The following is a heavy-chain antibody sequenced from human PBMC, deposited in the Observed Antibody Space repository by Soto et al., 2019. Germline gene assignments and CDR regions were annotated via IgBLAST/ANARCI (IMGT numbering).Heavy chain of an antibody. D-gene: IGHD3-16*01. CDR2: IWYDGSNK. J-gene: IGHJ4*02. CDR1: GFTFISYG. CDR3: ASPGGGGNYFDY. Sequence: GSLRLSCAASGFTFISYGMHWVRQAPGKGLEWVAVIWYDGSNKYYADSVKGRFTISRDNSKNTLYLQMNSLRAEDTAVYYCASPGGGGNYFDYWGQGTLVTVSS. V-gene: IGHV3-33*01.